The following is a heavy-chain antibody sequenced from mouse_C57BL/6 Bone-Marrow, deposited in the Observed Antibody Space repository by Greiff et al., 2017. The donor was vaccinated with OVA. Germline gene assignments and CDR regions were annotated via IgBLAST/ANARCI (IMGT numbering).Heavy chain of an antibody. J-gene: IGHJ3*01. CDR2: IYPGSGST. Sequence: QVQLKQPGAELVKPGASVKMSCKASGYTFTSYWITWVKQRPGQGLEWIGDIYPGSGSTNYNEKFKSKATLTVDTSSSTAYMQLSSLTSEDSAVYYCARSPSIYYYGSSYSWFAYWGQGTLVTVSA. CDR3: ARSPSIYYYGSSYSWFAY. D-gene: IGHD1-1*01. CDR1: GYTFTSYW. V-gene: IGHV1-55*01.